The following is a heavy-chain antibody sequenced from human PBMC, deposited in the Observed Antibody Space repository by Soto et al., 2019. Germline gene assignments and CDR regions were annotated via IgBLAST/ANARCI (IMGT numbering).Heavy chain of an antibody. J-gene: IGHJ3*02. CDR1: GGSVGSSNW. CDR3: AQCSGWYDAFHI. V-gene: IGHV4-4*02. D-gene: IGHD6-19*01. Sequence: QVQLQESGPGLVKPSGTLSLTCAVSGGSVGSSNWWSWVRQPPVKGLEWVGEMFHSGVTNYNPSLESRATISVDKSKNQFSLNLTSVTAADTAVYFCAQCSGWYDAFHIWGQGTVVTVSA. CDR2: MFHSGVT.